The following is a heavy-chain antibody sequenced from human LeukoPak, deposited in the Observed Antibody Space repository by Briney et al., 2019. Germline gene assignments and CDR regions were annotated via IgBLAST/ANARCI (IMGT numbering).Heavy chain of an antibody. CDR3: AKSYYDTSGHYYEAFDV. J-gene: IGHJ3*01. V-gene: IGHV3-48*01. D-gene: IGHD3-22*01. CDR2: ISSSGDTI. CDR1: GFTFSPYS. Sequence: GGSLRLSCAASGFTFSPYSMHWVRQAPGKGLEWVSYISSSGDTIFYADSVKGRFTISRDNAKNSLYLQMNSLRIEDTALYYCAKSYYDTSGHYYEAFDVWGQGTMVTASS.